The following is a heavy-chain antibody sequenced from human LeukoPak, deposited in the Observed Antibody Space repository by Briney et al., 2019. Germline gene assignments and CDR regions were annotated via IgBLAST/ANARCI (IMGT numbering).Heavy chain of an antibody. CDR1: GFTFTSYG. CDR2: ISAYNGNT. V-gene: IGHV1-18*01. Sequence: PGGTLRLSCAASGFTFTSYGISWVRQAPGQGLEWMGWISAYNGNTNYAQKLQGRVTMTTDTSTSTAYMELRSLRSDDTAVYYCARDLDWLPPDYWGQGTLVTVSS. J-gene: IGHJ4*02. CDR3: ARDLDWLPPDY. D-gene: IGHD3/OR15-3a*01.